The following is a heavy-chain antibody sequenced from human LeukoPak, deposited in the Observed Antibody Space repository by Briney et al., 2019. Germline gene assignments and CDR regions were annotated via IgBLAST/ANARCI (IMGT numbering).Heavy chain of an antibody. D-gene: IGHD3-10*01. CDR3: ARDRGVNEY. CDR2: ISGSGGST. Sequence: GGSLRLSCAASGFTFSSYAMSWVRQAPGKGLEWVSAISGSGGSTYYADSVKGRFTISRDNAKNSLYLQMNSLRAEDTAVYYCARDRGVNEYWGQGTLVTVSS. J-gene: IGHJ4*02. CDR1: GFTFSSYA. V-gene: IGHV3-23*01.